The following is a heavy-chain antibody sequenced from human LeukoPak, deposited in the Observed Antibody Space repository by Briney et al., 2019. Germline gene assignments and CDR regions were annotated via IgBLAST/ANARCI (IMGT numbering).Heavy chain of an antibody. J-gene: IGHJ4*02. CDR2: ISYDGSNK. CDR3: AKDRGSGVIYY. Sequence: GGSLRLSCAASGFTFSSYGMHWVRQAPGKGLEWVAVISYDGSNKYYAGSVKGRFTISRDNSKNTLYLQMNSLRAEDTAVYYCAKDRGSGVIYYWGQGTLVTVSS. CDR1: GFTFSSYG. V-gene: IGHV3-30*18. D-gene: IGHD3-10*01.